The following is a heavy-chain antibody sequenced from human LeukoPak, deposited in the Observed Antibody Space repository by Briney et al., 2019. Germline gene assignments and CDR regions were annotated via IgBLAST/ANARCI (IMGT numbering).Heavy chain of an antibody. D-gene: IGHD3-22*01. CDR2: IIPILGIA. Sequence: ASVKVSCKASGGTFSGYAISWVRQAPGQGLEWMGRIIPILGIANYAQKFQGRVTITADKSTSTAYMELSSLRSEDTAVYYCARDLLYYDSSGYYQGRNDYWGQGTLVTVSS. CDR1: GGTFSGYA. V-gene: IGHV1-69*04. CDR3: ARDLLYYDSSGYYQGRNDY. J-gene: IGHJ4*02.